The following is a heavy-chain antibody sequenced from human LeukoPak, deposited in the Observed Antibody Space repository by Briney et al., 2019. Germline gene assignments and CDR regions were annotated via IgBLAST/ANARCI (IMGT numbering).Heavy chain of an antibody. CDR3: ARDIGGGYSYGYD. Sequence: GASVKVSCKASGYTFTSYYMHWVRQAPGQGLEWMGIINPNDGSTSYAQKFQGRVTMTRDTSTSTVYMELSSLRSDDTAVYYCARDIGGGYSYGYDWGQGTLVTVSS. CDR2: INPNDGST. J-gene: IGHJ4*02. CDR1: GYTFTSYY. D-gene: IGHD5-18*01. V-gene: IGHV1-46*01.